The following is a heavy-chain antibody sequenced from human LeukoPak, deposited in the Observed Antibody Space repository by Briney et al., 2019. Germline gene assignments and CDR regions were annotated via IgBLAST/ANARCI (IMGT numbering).Heavy chain of an antibody. CDR3: AGSHYYGSGSYYPPPTLY. Sequence: GGSLRLSCAASGFTFSSYEMNWVRQAPGKGLEWVSSIIRSGSTIYYADSVKGRFTISRDNAKNSLYLQMNSLRAEDTAVYYCAGSHYYGSGSYYPPPTLYWGQGTLVTVSS. D-gene: IGHD3-10*01. V-gene: IGHV3-48*03. CDR1: GFTFSSYE. CDR2: IIRSGSTI. J-gene: IGHJ4*02.